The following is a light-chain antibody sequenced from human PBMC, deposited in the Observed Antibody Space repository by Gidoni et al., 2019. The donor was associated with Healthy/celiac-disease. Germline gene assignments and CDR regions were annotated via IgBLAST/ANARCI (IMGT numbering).Light chain of an antibody. J-gene: IGKJ3*01. Sequence: DIQMTHSPSSLSASVGDRVTITCRASQSISSYLNWYQQKPGKAPKLLIYAASSLQSGVPSRFSGSGSGTDFTLTISSLQPEDFATYYCQQSYSTPITFXPXTKVDIK. V-gene: IGKV1-39*01. CDR2: AAS. CDR3: QQSYSTPIT. CDR1: QSISSY.